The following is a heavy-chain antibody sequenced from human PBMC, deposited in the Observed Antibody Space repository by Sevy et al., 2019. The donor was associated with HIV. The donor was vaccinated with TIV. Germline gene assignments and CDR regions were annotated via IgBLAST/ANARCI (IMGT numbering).Heavy chain of an antibody. J-gene: IGHJ4*02. CDR1: GGSISSSSCY. D-gene: IGHD5-18*01. CDR3: ARPESLQYNYAFDS. V-gene: IGHV4-39*01. Sequence: SETLSLICSVSGGSISSSSCYWGWVRQPPGKGLEWIGSIYYTGTTYYNPSLKSRVTISKDTSKNQLSLKLSSVTAADTAVYHCARPESLQYNYAFDSWGPGTLVTVSS. CDR2: IYYTGTT.